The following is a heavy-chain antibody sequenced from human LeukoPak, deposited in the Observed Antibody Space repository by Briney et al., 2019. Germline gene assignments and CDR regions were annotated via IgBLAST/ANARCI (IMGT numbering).Heavy chain of an antibody. CDR3: ARELYCSSTSCYGPAFDY. V-gene: IGHV3-30*19. D-gene: IGHD2-2*01. J-gene: IGHJ4*02. Sequence: PGGSLRLSCAASGFTFSGYGMHWVRQAPGKGLEWVAVISYDGSNKYYADSVKGRFTISRGNSKNTLYLQMNSLRAEDTAVYYCARELYCSSTSCYGPAFDYWGQGTLVTVSS. CDR2: ISYDGSNK. CDR1: GFTFSGYG.